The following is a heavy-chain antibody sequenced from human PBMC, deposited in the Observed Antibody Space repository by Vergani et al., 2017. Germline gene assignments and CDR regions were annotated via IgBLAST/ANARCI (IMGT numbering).Heavy chain of an antibody. Sequence: EVQLVESGGGLVQPGGSLRLSCAASGFTFSNYEMNWVRQAPGKGLEWVSYISSSGSTIYYADSVKGRFAISRDNAKNSLYLQMNSLRAEDTAVYYCARDHRGYGFDYWGQGTLVTVSS. CDR1: GFTFSNYE. J-gene: IGHJ4*02. CDR2: ISSSGSTI. CDR3: ARDHRGYGFDY. V-gene: IGHV3-48*03. D-gene: IGHD5-12*01.